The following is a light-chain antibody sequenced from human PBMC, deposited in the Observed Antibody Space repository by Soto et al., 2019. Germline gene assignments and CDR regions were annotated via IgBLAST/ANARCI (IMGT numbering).Light chain of an antibody. CDR2: DAS. Sequence: DIQMTQSPSTLSPSVGDRVTMTCRASRSIGDWLAWYQQKPGKAPKLLIFDASTLKSGVPSRFSGSGSGTEFTLTISSLQPDDVATYYCLQYSSHSWTFGQGTKVDIK. CDR1: RSIGDW. J-gene: IGKJ1*01. CDR3: LQYSSHSWT. V-gene: IGKV1-5*01.